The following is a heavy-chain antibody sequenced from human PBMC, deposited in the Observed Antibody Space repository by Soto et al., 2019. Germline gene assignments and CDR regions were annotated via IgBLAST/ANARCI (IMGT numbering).Heavy chain of an antibody. J-gene: IGHJ4*02. CDR3: AGAPTLAYFYC. CDR1: SGSIRTYY. D-gene: IGHD3-3*01. Sequence: SETLSLTCTVSSGSIRTYYWSWIRQPPGKGLEWIGYIYYTGSTNYNPSLKTRVAISMDTSKNQFSLNLSSVTAADTAVYYCAGAPTLAYFYCWGLATLFTLSS. CDR2: IYYTGST. V-gene: IGHV4-59*01.